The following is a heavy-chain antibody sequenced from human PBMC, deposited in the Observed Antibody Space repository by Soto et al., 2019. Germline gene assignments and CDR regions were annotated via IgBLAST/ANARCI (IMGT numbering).Heavy chain of an antibody. CDR3: ARGISMTVEGQRDAPDQYCFDC. V-gene: IGHV4-34*01. CDR1: GGSFIVYY. D-gene: IGHD3-22*01. Sequence: TLSLTCTVYGGSFIVYYWTWIRHPPGNWLEWFAEINQSGSSNSNPSLKSRVTISIDTSKNTFSLKLSSVTAAEAAFYYCARGISMTVEGQRDAPDQYCFDCWGQGTLVTVSS. CDR2: INQSGSS. J-gene: IGHJ4*02.